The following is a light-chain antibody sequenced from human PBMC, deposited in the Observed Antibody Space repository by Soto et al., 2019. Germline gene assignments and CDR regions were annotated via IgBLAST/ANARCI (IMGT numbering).Light chain of an antibody. CDR3: RSYTSSSIWV. CDR1: SSDVGGYNY. Sequence: QSALTQPASVSGSPGQSITISCTGNSSDVGGYNYVSWYQQHPGKAPKLMIYEVSNRPSGVSNRFSGSKSGNTASLNISGLQAEDEADYYCRSYTSSSIWVFGGGTKVTVL. CDR2: EVS. V-gene: IGLV2-14*01. J-gene: IGLJ3*02.